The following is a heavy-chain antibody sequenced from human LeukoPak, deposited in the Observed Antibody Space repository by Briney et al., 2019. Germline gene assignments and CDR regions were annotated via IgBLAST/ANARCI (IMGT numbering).Heavy chain of an antibody. D-gene: IGHD1-1*01. CDR2: INAGNGNT. J-gene: IGHJ6*04. Sequence: ASVKVSCKASGYTFTSYAMHWVRQAPGQRLEWMGWINAGNGNTKYSQKFQGRVTITRDTSASTAYMELSSLRSEDTAVYYCARDGLWNDGNYYGMDVWGKGTTVTVSS. CDR3: ARDGLWNDGNYYGMDV. CDR1: GYTFTSYA. V-gene: IGHV1-3*01.